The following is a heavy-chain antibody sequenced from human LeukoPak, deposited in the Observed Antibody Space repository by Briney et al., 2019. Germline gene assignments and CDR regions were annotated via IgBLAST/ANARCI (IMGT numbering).Heavy chain of an antibody. V-gene: IGHV1-18*01. CDR1: GYTFTSYG. Sequence: ASVKVSCKASGYTFTSYGISWVRQAPGQGLEWMGWISAYNGNTNYAQKLQGRVTMTTDTSTSTAYMELRSLRSDDAAVYYCAREKQWLVSGPGDYWGQGTLVTVSS. CDR2: ISAYNGNT. D-gene: IGHD6-19*01. CDR3: AREKQWLVSGPGDY. J-gene: IGHJ4*02.